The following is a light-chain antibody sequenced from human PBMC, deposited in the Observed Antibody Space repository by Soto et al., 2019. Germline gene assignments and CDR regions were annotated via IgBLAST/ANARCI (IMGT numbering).Light chain of an antibody. V-gene: IGKV3-15*01. CDR2: FAS. CDR1: QSVSNN. CDR3: QQYNQWPLT. J-gene: IGKJ4*01. Sequence: EIVMTQSPATLSVSPGERATLSCRASQSVSNNLAWYQQKPGQAPRLLIYFASTRATGIPARFSGSGSGTEFTLTITSLQSEEFAVYYCQQYNQWPLTFGGGTKVETK.